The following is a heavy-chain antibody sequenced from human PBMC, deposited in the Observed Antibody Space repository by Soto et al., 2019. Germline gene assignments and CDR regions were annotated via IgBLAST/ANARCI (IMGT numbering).Heavy chain of an antibody. J-gene: IGHJ6*02. CDR3: VKDGSSGWPYFGDMDV. Sequence: QVQLVESGGGVVQPGRSLRLSCAASGFTFSSYGMHWVRQAPGKGLEWVAVILYDGSKKYYADSVKGRFTISRDNSKNMMYLQMSSLRGEDTALYYCVKDGSSGWPYFGDMDVWGRGTTVTVSS. D-gene: IGHD6-19*01. CDR2: ILYDGSKK. V-gene: IGHV3-30*18. CDR1: GFTFSSYG.